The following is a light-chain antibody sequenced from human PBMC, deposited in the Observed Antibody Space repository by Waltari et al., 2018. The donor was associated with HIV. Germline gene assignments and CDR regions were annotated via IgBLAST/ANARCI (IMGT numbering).Light chain of an antibody. V-gene: IGLV1-47*01. J-gene: IGLJ2*01. Sequence: QSVLAQPRSVSGTTGQRVNISGSGSSYTVRNNYVYWYQQVPGVAPKLLIYRNNQRPSGFPDRFSGSKSGTSASLAISGLRTEDEAEYYCAAWDDRLSGRLFGGGTK. CDR2: RNN. CDR1: SYTVRNNY. CDR3: AAWDDRLSGRL.